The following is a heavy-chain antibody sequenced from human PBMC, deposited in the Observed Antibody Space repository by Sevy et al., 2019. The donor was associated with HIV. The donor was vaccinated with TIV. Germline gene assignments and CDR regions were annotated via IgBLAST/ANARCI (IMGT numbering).Heavy chain of an antibody. CDR2: ISSASTTI. CDR1: GFTFTSYS. J-gene: IGHJ4*02. CDR3: ARNCYGVHIIDS. V-gene: IGHV3-48*02. Sequence: GGSLRLSCAASGFTFTSYSMNWVRQAPGKGLEWISYISSASTTIYYVESVKGRFTISRDNANNALYLQMISLRDEDTAVYYCARNCYGVHIIDSWGQGTPVTVSS. D-gene: IGHD4-17*01.